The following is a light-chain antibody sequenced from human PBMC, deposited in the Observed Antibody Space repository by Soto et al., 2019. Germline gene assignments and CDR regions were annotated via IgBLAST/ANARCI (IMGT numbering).Light chain of an antibody. J-gene: IGKJ1*01. CDR1: QSVTSNY. CDR2: DTS. CDR3: QQYNNWPPWT. Sequence: EIVLTQSPGTLSLSPGERATLSCRASQSVTSNYLAWYQQKPGQAPGLLIYDTSTRASGVPDRFSGSGSGTDFTLTISSLQSEDFAVYYCQQYNNWPPWTFGQGTKVDI. V-gene: IGKV3D-15*01.